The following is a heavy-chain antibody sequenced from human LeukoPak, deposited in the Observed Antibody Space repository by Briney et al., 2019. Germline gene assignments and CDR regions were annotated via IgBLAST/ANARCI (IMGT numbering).Heavy chain of an antibody. D-gene: IGHD1-26*01. Sequence: GGSLRLSCAASGFTFSNYGMHWVRQAPGEGLEWVAVISYDGSNKYYADSVKGRFTISRDNSKNTLYLQMNSLRAEDTAVYYCAKGGPSGSHFDYWGQGTLVTVSS. J-gene: IGHJ4*02. CDR2: ISYDGSNK. CDR3: AKGGPSGSHFDY. CDR1: GFTFSNYG. V-gene: IGHV3-30*18.